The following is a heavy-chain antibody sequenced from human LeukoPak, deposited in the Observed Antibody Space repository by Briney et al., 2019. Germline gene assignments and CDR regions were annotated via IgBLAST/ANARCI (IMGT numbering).Heavy chain of an antibody. CDR1: GFTFSSYT. CDR2: ISYNGGNK. J-gene: IGHJ6*02. D-gene: IGHD5-24*01. Sequence: GGSLRLSCAASGFTFSSYTMHWVRQAPGKGLEWVAVISYNGGNKYYADSVKGRFTISRDNSKNTLYLQMNSLRAEDTAVYYCAKEVRVGDGYNFHYYYYYGMDVWGQGTTVTVSS. V-gene: IGHV3-30-3*01. CDR3: AKEVRVGDGYNFHYYYYYGMDV.